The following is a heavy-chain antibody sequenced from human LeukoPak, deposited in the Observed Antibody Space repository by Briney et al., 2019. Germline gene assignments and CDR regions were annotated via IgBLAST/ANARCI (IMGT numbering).Heavy chain of an antibody. CDR1: GFTFSSYW. CDR2: IKQDGSEK. D-gene: IGHD4-11*01. Sequence: PGGSLRLSCAASGFTFSSYWMSWVRQAPGKGLEWVANIKQDGSEKYYVDSVKGRFTISRDNAKNSLYLQMNGLRAEDTAVYYCAKVGLTVTTILDYFDYWGQGTLVTVSS. J-gene: IGHJ4*02. CDR3: AKVGLTVTTILDYFDY. V-gene: IGHV3-7*01.